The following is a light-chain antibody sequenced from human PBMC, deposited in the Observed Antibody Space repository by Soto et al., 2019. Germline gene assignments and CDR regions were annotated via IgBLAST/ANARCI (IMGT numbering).Light chain of an antibody. J-gene: IGLJ1*01. CDR3: SLYTSGGNYV. Sequence: QSALTQPASVSGSPGQTITISCTGTSSDVAAYNYVSWYQQHPGKAPKLMVYDVSNRPSGVSNRFSGSKSGNTASLTISGLQAEDEADYYCSLYTSGGNYVFGTGNKLSVL. CDR2: DVS. CDR1: SSDVAAYNY. V-gene: IGLV2-14*03.